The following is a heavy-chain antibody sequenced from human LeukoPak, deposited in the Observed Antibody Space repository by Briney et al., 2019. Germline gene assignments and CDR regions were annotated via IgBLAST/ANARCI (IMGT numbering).Heavy chain of an antibody. J-gene: IGHJ4*02. D-gene: IGHD1-26*01. CDR3: ASLGGYQNGNFDH. CDR1: GYSINSGNH. CDR2: IHYSGST. Sequence: SETLSLTCAVSGYSINSGNHWGWIRQPPEKGLEWIGSIHYSGSTNYNPSLKSRVTLSIDTSKNHFSLKLSSVTAADTAVYYCASLGGYQNGNFDHWGRGALVTVSS. V-gene: IGHV4-38-2*01.